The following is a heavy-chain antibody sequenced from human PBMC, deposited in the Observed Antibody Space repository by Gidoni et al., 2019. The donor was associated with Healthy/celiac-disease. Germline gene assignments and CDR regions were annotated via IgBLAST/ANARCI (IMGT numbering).Heavy chain of an antibody. CDR1: GFTFSSYS. CDR3: ARDMVRNWEGLFDY. D-gene: IGHD3-10*01. CDR2: ISSSSSTI. V-gene: IGHV3-48*02. Sequence: EVQLVESGGGLVQPGGSLRLSCAASGFTFSSYSMNWFRQAPGKGREWVAYISSSSSTIYYADSVKGRFTISRDNAKNSLYLQMNSLRDEDTAVYYCARDMVRNWEGLFDYWGQGTLVTVSS. J-gene: IGHJ4*02.